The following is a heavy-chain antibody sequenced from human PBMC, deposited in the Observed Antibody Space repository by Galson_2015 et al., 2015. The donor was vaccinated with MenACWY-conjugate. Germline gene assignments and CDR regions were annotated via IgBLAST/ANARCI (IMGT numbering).Heavy chain of an antibody. CDR2: ISSSSSTI. D-gene: IGHD5-18*01. Sequence: SLRLSCAASGFTFSTYSMNWVRQAPGKGLEWVSYISSSSSTIYYADSVKGRFTTSRDNAKNSLYLQMNTLRDEDTAVNYCARVPGYSYGYYDWWGQGTLVTVSS. J-gene: IGHJ4*02. CDR3: ARVPGYSYGYYDW. CDR1: GFTFSTYS. V-gene: IGHV3-48*02.